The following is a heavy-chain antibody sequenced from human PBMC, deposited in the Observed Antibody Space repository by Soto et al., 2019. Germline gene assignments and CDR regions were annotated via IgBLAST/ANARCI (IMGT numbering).Heavy chain of an antibody. CDR1: GYTFTSYG. CDR2: ISAYNGNT. J-gene: IGHJ6*03. D-gene: IGHD3-3*01. CDR3: ARDQGSVRFLELPYYYYYMDV. V-gene: IGHV1-18*01. Sequence: GASVKVSCKASGYTFTSYGISWVRQAPGQGLEWMGWISAYNGNTNYAQKLQGRVTMTTDTSTSTAYMELRSLRSDDTAVYYCARDQGSVRFLELPYYYYYMDVWGKGTKVTVSS.